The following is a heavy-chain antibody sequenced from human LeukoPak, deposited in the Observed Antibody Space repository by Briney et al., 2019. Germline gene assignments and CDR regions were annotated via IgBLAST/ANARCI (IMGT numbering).Heavy chain of an antibody. D-gene: IGHD3-10*01. CDR2: ISSTGNTK. CDR3: ARDLSPVVRASPMGY. J-gene: IGHJ4*02. CDR1: GFTFSSHS. Sequence: GRSLRLSCAASGFTFSSHSMNWVRQAPGKGLEWVSYISSTGNTKHYVDSVKGRFTISRDNAKNSVYLQMNSLRAEDTAVYYCARDLSPVVRASPMGYWGQGTLVTVSS. V-gene: IGHV3-48*01.